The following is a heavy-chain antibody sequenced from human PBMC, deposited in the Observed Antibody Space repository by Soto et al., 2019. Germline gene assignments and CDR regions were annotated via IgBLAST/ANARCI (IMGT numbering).Heavy chain of an antibody. J-gene: IGHJ5*02. V-gene: IGHV4-31*03. Sequence: SETLSLTCTVSGDSISGGASFWSWIRQPPGKGLEWIANVYYSGSFYYNPSLKSRLTISVDTTKNQLSLQLKSMTAADTAVYYCAKLSCTSSTCYFPGWFDPWGQGTLVTVSS. D-gene: IGHD2-2*01. CDR2: VYYSGSF. CDR1: GDSISGGASF. CDR3: AKLSCTSSTCYFPGWFDP.